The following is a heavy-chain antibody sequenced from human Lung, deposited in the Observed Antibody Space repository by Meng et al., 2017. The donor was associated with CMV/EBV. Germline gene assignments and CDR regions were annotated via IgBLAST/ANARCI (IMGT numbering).Heavy chain of an antibody. CDR2: IRFDGTNK. V-gene: IGHV3-30*02. CDR3: AKRGGSSGTYAMDV. D-gene: IGHD3-22*01. J-gene: IGHJ6*01. Sequence: GESXKISCAASGFTFSSYAMHWVRQAPGKGLEWVANIRFDGTNKYHADSVKGRFTISRDNSKKTLYLQMNSLRDEDTAVYYCAKRGGSSGTYAMDVWGQGTTVTVSS. CDR1: GFTFSSYA.